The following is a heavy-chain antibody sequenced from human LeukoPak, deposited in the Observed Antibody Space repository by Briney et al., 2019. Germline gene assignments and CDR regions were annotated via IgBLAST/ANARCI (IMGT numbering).Heavy chain of an antibody. J-gene: IGHJ3*02. D-gene: IGHD3-10*01. V-gene: IGHV4-30-2*01. CDR1: GGSISSGGYY. Sequence: SQTLSLTCTVSGGSISSGGYYWSWIRQPPGKGLEWIGHIYHSGSTYYNPSLKSRVTISVDRSKNQFSLKLSSVTAADTAVYYCARPNLLSGAFDIWGQGTMVTVSS. CDR2: IYHSGST. CDR3: ARPNLLSGAFDI.